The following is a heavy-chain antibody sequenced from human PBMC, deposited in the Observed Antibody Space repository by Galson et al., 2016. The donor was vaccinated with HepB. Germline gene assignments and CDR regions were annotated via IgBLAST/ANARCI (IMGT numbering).Heavy chain of an antibody. CDR1: GGTFSNYG. CDR3: AREGDFSGYYLLSY. D-gene: IGHD3-22*01. V-gene: IGHV1-69*01. CDR2: IIPIVGTP. J-gene: IGHJ4*02. Sequence: SGGTFSNYGLSWVRQAPGQGLEWMEGIIPIVGTPHYAQQFQGRVTIIADESTSTTYMELSSLRSDDTAVYYCAREGDFSGYYLLSYWGQGTLVTVSS.